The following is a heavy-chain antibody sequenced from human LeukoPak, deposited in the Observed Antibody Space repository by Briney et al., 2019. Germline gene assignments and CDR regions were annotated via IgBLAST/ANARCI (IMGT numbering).Heavy chain of an antibody. V-gene: IGHV7-4-1*02. CDR1: GYTFTSYA. Sequence: ASVKVSCKASGYTFTSYAMNWVRQAPGQGLEWMGWINTNTGNPTYAQGFTGRFVFSLDTSVSTAYLQISSLKAEDTAVYYCARVANNWNDIYYYYYGMDVWGQGTTVTVSS. D-gene: IGHD1-20*01. CDR3: ARVANNWNDIYYYYYGMDV. CDR2: INTNTGNP. J-gene: IGHJ6*02.